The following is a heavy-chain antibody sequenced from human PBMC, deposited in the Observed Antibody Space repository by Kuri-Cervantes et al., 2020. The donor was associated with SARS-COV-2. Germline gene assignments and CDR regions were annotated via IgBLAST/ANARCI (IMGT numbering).Heavy chain of an antibody. CDR3: ARAGGYSYAVFDY. CDR1: GYSISSGYY. Sequence: GSLRLSCAVSGYSISSGYYWGWIRQPPGKGLEWIGSIYHSGSTNYNPSLKSRVTISVDTSKNQFSLKLSSVTAADTAVYYCARAGGYSYAVFDYWGQGTLVTVSS. J-gene: IGHJ4*02. CDR2: IYHSGST. D-gene: IGHD5-18*01. V-gene: IGHV4-38-2*01.